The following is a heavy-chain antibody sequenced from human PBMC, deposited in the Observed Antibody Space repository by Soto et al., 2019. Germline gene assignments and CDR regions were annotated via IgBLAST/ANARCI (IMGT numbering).Heavy chain of an antibody. D-gene: IGHD2-2*01. CDR3: ARRAQVVVGPYGMDV. CDR1: GYSFTSYW. V-gene: IGHV5-10-1*01. CDR2: IDPSDSYT. J-gene: IGHJ6*02. Sequence: LGESLKISCKGSGYSFTSYWISWVRQMPGKGLEWMGRIDPSDSYTNYSPSFQGHVTISADKSISTAYLQWSSLKASDTAMYYCARRAQVVVGPYGMDVWGQGTRVTVPS.